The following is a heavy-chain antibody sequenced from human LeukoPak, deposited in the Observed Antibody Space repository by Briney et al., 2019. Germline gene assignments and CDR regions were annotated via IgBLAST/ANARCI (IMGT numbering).Heavy chain of an antibody. CDR3: ARESETSGWYDY. D-gene: IGHD6-19*01. CDR2: ISGDGGST. CDR1: GFIFDNFA. Sequence: GGSLRLSCAAPGFIFDNFAIHWVRQAPGKGLEWVSLISGDGGSTFYADSVRGRFTISRDNTRKSLSLQMSSLRSEDTALYYCARESETSGWYDYWGQGTLVTVSS. V-gene: IGHV3-43*02. J-gene: IGHJ4*02.